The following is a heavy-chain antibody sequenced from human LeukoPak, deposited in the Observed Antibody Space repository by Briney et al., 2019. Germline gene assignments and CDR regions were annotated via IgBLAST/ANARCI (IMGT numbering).Heavy chain of an antibody. CDR2: IYPGDSDT. CDR3: ARPYYYDNETSYDEN. Sequence: GESLKISCKTSGYSFPNFWIGWVRQMPGKGLEWMGIIYPGDSDTRCSPSFRGQVTISADKSISTAYLQWSSLAASDSGIYYCARPYYYDNETSYDENWGQETQVTVSS. CDR1: GYSFPNFW. D-gene: IGHD3-9*01. J-gene: IGHJ4*02. V-gene: IGHV5-51*01.